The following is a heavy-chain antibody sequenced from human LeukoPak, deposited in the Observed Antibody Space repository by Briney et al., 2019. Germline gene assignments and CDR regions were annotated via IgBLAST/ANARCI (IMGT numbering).Heavy chain of an antibody. CDR2: IRGNADTT. J-gene: IGHJ4*02. V-gene: IGHV3-23*01. D-gene: IGHD3-22*01. Sequence: GGALRLSCAASGFIFNNYGMSWVRQAPGKGLEWVSAIRGNADTTYYADSVKGRFTIFRDNYNNMLYLQMNSLRVEDTAVYYCAKGHGDASGYYYFDSWGQGTLVTVSS. CDR3: AKGHGDASGYYYFDS. CDR1: GFIFNNYG.